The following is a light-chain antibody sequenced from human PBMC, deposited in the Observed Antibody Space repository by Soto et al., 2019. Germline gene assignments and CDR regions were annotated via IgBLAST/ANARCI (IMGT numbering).Light chain of an antibody. J-gene: IGKJ1*01. CDR2: KAS. CDR3: QQYKSYST. Sequence: DIQMTQSPSTLSASVGDRVTITCRASQSISGWLAWYQQKPGKAPKLLIYKASSLESGVPSRFSGGGSGTEFTLTINNLQPDDLATYICQQYKSYSTFGRGTKVDIK. V-gene: IGKV1-5*03. CDR1: QSISGW.